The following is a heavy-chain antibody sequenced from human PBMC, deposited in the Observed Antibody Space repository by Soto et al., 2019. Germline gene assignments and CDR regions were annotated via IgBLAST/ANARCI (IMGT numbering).Heavy chain of an antibody. J-gene: IGHJ4*02. D-gene: IGHD6-13*01. CDR2: IYYSGST. CDR3: ARVSYSSSWYGLLDY. CDR1: GGSISSSSYY. V-gene: IGHV4-39*01. Sequence: SETLSLTCTVSGGSISSSSYYWGWIRQPPGKGLEWIGSIYYSGSTYYNPSLKSRVTISVDTSKNQFSLKLSSVTAADTAVYYCARVSYSSSWYGLLDYWGQGTLVTVSS.